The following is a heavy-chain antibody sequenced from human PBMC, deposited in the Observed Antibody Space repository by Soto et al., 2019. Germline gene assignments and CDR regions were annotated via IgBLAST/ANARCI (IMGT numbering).Heavy chain of an antibody. Sequence: DVELVESGGGLGKPGESLRLSCAVSGLTFRNVWMSWVRQAPGRGLEWVGRIRSKADGGSTGYAAPVNGRFIVSRDDSKDMLYLQMNSLKIEDTAVYYCTTDEGDARGLYNFDYWGQGILVTVSS. D-gene: IGHD3-16*01. V-gene: IGHV3-15*07. CDR1: GLTFRNVW. CDR2: IRSKADGGST. J-gene: IGHJ4*02. CDR3: TTDEGDARGLYNFDY.